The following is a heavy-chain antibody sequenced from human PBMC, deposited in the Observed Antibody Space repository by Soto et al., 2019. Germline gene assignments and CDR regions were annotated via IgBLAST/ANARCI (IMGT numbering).Heavy chain of an antibody. J-gene: IGHJ6*03. CDR1: GGTFSSYT. CDR2: IIPILGIA. Sequence: GASVKVSCKASGGTFSSYTISWVRQAPGQGLEWMGRIIPILGIANYAQKFQGRVTITADKSTSTAYMELSSLRSEDTAVYYCARGHYRSTLLDYYYYMDVWGKGTTVTVSS. V-gene: IGHV1-69*02. CDR3: ARGHYRSTLLDYYYYMDV. D-gene: IGHD4-17*01.